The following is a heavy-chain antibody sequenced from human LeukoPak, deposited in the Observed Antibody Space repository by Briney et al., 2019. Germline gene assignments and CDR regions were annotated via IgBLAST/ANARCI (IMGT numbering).Heavy chain of an antibody. D-gene: IGHD4-17*01. V-gene: IGHV3-48*04. CDR3: ARELQADDGDFLGDF. J-gene: IGHJ4*02. Sequence: GGSLRLSCAASGFTFSNYNMNWVRQAPGKGLEWVSYISSSPTTIYYADSVKGRFTISRDNAKNSLYLQMNSLRPEDTAVYYCARELQADDGDFLGDFWGQGTLVTVSS. CDR1: GFTFSNYN. CDR2: ISSSPTTI.